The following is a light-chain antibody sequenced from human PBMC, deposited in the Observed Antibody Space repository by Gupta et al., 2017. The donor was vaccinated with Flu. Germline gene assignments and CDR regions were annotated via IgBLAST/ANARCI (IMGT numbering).Light chain of an antibody. CDR2: QDT. Sequence: SYALTQAPSLSVSPGQTASITCSGDKLGDKYTSWYHQKPGQSPVLVIYQDTKRPSGIPERFSGSSSGNTATLTITGTQAMDEADYYCQAWDSTIAVFGGGTKLTVL. CDR3: QAWDSTIAV. V-gene: IGLV3-1*01. J-gene: IGLJ3*02. CDR1: KLGDKY.